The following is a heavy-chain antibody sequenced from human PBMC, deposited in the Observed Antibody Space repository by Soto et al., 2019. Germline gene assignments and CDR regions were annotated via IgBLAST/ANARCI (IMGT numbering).Heavy chain of an antibody. CDR1: GGTFSSYG. D-gene: IGHD3-16*01. J-gene: IGHJ4*02. CDR2: IIPIIGVT. Sequence: QVQLVQSGAEVKKPGSSVKVSCKASGGTFSSYGISWVRQAPGQGLEWMGGIIPIIGVTHYAQKFQGRVTISALSSTGTAYMELTNLGFEDTALYYCERESLGAKGADYWGQGTLVTVSS. CDR3: ERESLGAKGADY. V-gene: IGHV1-69*17.